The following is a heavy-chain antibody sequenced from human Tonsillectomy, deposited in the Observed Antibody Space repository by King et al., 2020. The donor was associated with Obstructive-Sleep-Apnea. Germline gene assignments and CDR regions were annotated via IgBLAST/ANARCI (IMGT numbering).Heavy chain of an antibody. CDR1: GGSISSYY. Sequence: VQLQESGPGLVKPSETLSLTCTVSGGSISSYYWSWIRQPPGKGLEWIGYIYYSGSTNYNPSLKSRVTISVDTSKNQFSLKLSSVTAADTAVYYCARPVRVSGSPPGSWFDPWGQGTLVTVSS. CDR3: ARPVRVSGSPPGSWFDP. D-gene: IGHD3-10*01. J-gene: IGHJ5*02. CDR2: IYYSGST. V-gene: IGHV4-59*01.